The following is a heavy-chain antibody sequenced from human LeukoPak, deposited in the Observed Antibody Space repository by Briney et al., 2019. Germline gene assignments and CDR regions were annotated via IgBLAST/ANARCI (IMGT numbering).Heavy chain of an antibody. V-gene: IGHV3-23*01. D-gene: IGHD3-22*01. CDR2: ISGSGGST. CDR3: AKGRDSSGYYGAFDI. Sequence: GGPLRLSCAASGFTFSSYAMSWVRQAPGKGLEWVLAISGSGGSTYYADSVKGRFTIARDSSKNTLYLQMNSLRAEDTAVYYCAKGRDSSGYYGAFDIWGQGTMVTVSS. CDR1: GFTFSSYA. J-gene: IGHJ3*02.